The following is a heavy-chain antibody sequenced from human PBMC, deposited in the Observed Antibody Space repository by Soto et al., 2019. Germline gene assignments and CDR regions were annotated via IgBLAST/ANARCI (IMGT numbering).Heavy chain of an antibody. V-gene: IGHV3-23*01. CDR1: GFTFSSYA. Sequence: EVQLLESGGGLVQPGGSLRLSCTASGFTFSSYAMSWVRQAPGKGLEWVSAISGSGGSTYYADSVKGRFTISRDNSKNTLYLQMNSLRAEDTAVYYCAKGDSYYYYYGMDVWGQGTTVTVSS. CDR2: ISGSGGST. J-gene: IGHJ6*02. CDR3: AKGDSYYYYYGMDV.